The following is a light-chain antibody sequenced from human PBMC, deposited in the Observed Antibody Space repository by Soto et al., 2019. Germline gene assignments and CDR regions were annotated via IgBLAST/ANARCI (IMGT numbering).Light chain of an antibody. CDR1: QSVSNMY. CDR3: QQYGNSPLT. V-gene: IGKV3-20*01. Sequence: EIVLTQSPGTLSLSPGERATLSCRASQSVSNMYVAWYQQNPGQAPRLLIYGSSSRTTGIPDRFSGSGSETDFILTLSRLEPEDFAVYFCQQYGNSPLTFGGGTMVDIK. J-gene: IGKJ4*01. CDR2: GSS.